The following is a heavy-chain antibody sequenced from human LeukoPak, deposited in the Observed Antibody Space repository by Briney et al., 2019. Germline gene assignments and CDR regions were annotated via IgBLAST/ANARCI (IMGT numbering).Heavy chain of an antibody. Sequence: SVKVSCKASGGTFSSYAISWVRQAPGQGLEWRGRIIPIFGTANYAQKFQGRVTITADKSTSTAYMELSRLRSEDTAVYYRAREGINYYYYYMDVWGKGTTVTVSS. CDR1: GGTFSSYA. CDR3: AREGINYYYYYMDV. D-gene: IGHD1-14*01. CDR2: IIPIFGTA. J-gene: IGHJ6*03. V-gene: IGHV1-69*06.